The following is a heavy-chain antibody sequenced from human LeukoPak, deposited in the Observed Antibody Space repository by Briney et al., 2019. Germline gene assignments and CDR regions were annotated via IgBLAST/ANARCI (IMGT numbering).Heavy chain of an antibody. CDR3: AKSATRTVTHIDY. CDR1: GFTFSTYS. V-gene: IGHV3-48*02. Sequence: GGSLRLSCAASGFTFSTYSMNWVRQAPGKGLEWVSYISGSGTTKYYGDSVKGRFTISRDNAKNSLYLQMNSLKDEDTAVYHCAKSATRTVTHIDYWGQGTLVIVSS. D-gene: IGHD4-17*01. CDR2: ISGSGTTK. J-gene: IGHJ4*02.